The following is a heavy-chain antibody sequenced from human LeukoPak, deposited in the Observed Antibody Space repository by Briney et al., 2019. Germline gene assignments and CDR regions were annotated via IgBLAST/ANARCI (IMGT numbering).Heavy chain of an antibody. CDR3: ANPTPLTGGLGTLIDY. Sequence: GRSLRLSCAASGFTFSSYAMHWVRQAPGKGLEWVAVISYDGSNKYYADSVKGRFTISRDNSKNTLYLQMNSLRAEDTAVYYCANPTPLTGGLGTLIDYWGQGTLVTVSS. V-gene: IGHV3-30-3*01. D-gene: IGHD2-8*02. J-gene: IGHJ4*02. CDR2: ISYDGSNK. CDR1: GFTFSSYA.